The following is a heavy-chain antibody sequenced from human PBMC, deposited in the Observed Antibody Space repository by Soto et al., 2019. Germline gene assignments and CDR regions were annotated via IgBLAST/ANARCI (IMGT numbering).Heavy chain of an antibody. Sequence: QVQLQESGPGLVKPSETLSLTCTVSGGSISSYYWSWIRQPPGKGLEWIGYIYYSGSTNYNPSLKSRVTISVDTSKNQFSLKLSSVTAADTAVYYCARTLFGWGIWFVPWGQGTLVTVSS. V-gene: IGHV4-59*01. CDR2: IYYSGST. D-gene: IGHD3-10*02. CDR3: ARTLFGWGIWFVP. CDR1: GGSISSYY. J-gene: IGHJ5*02.